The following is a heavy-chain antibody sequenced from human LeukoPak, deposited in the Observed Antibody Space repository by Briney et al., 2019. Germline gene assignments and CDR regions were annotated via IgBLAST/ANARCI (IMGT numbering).Heavy chain of an antibody. J-gene: IGHJ4*02. V-gene: IGHV3-33*01. Sequence: HPGGSLRLSCAASGFTFSSYGMHWVRQAPGKGLEWVAVIWYDGSNKYYADSVKGRFTISRDNSKNTLYLQMNSLRAEDTAVYYCARPSHRYDSSGYYGFDYWGQGTLVTVSS. CDR1: GFTFSSYG. CDR2: IWYDGSNK. D-gene: IGHD3-22*01. CDR3: ARPSHRYDSSGYYGFDY.